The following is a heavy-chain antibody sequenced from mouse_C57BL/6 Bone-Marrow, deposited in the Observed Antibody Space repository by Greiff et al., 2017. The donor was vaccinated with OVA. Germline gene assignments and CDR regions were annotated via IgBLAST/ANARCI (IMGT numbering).Heavy chain of an antibody. CDR3: ARRVLRPYWYFDV. V-gene: IGHV1-82*01. D-gene: IGHD1-2*01. J-gene: IGHJ1*03. CDR1: GYAFSNSW. Sequence: QVQLQQSGPELVKPGASVKISCKASGYAFSNSWMNWVKQRPGKGLEWIGRIYPGDGDTNYNGKFKGKATLTANKSSNTAYMQISSLTSEDSAVYFCARRVLRPYWYFDVWGTGTTVTVSS. CDR2: IYPGDGDT.